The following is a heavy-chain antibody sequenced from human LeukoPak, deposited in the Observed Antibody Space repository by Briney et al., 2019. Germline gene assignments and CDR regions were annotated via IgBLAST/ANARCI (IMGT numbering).Heavy chain of an antibody. V-gene: IGHV3-23*01. Sequence: GGSLRLSCAASGFTFGGFTMAWVRQTPGKGLEWLSGILADADGGRTYYADSVKGRFTIYRDNSKNTLYLQMSNLRADDTAVYFCAKDLNYGDGRWEFDPWGQGTLVTV. CDR2: ILADADGGRT. CDR1: GFTFGGFT. D-gene: IGHD4-17*01. CDR3: AKDLNYGDGRWEFDP. J-gene: IGHJ5*02.